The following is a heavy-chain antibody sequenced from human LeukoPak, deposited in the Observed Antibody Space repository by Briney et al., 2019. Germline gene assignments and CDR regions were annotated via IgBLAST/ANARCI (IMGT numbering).Heavy chain of an antibody. CDR1: GFTFSSYG. Sequence: GGSLRLSCAASGFTFSSYGMHWVRQAPGKGLEWVAFIRYDGSNKYYADSVKGRFTISRDNSRNTLYLQMNSLRAGDTAVYYCAKDRMYYDFWSGYSVDAFDIWGQGTMVTVSS. V-gene: IGHV3-30*02. J-gene: IGHJ3*02. CDR3: AKDRMYYDFWSGYSVDAFDI. CDR2: IRYDGSNK. D-gene: IGHD3-3*01.